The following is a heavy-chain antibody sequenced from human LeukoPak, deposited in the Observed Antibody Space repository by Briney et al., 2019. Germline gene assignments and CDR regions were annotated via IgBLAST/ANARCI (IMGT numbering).Heavy chain of an antibody. CDR2: ISTTGSTI. D-gene: IGHD4-23*01. CDR3: AKSITLTVVTMNDAFDI. CDR1: RFTFSSYE. V-gene: IGHV3-48*03. Sequence: GGSLRLSCAASRFTFSSYEMNWVRQAPGKGLEWVSYISTTGSTIYYADSVKGRFTISRDNSKNTLYLQMNSLRAEDTAVYYCAKSITLTVVTMNDAFDIWGQGTMVTVSS. J-gene: IGHJ3*02.